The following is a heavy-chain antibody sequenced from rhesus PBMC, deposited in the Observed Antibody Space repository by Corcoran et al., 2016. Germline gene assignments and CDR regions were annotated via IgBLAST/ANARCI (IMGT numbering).Heavy chain of an antibody. CDR3: ARGGGYCTGSGCYGYYFDY. CDR1: GFSLSPSGMR. V-gene: IGHV2S2*01. CDR2: SDWDDDK. D-gene: IGHD2-21*01. J-gene: IGHJ4*01. Sequence: QVTLKESGPALVKPTQTLTLTCTFSGFSLSPSGMRVSWIRQPPGQALAWLARSDWDDDKNYSTSLKSRLTISKDTSKNQVVLTMTNMDPVDTATYYCARGGGYCTGSGCYGYYFDYWGQGVLVTVSS.